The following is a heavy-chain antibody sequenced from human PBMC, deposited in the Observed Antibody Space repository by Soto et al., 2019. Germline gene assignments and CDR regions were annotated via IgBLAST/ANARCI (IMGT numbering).Heavy chain of an antibody. Sequence: SETLSLTCTVSGGSISSGDYYWSWIRQHPGKGLEWIGYIYYSGSTYYNPSLKSRVTISVDTSKNQFSLKLSSVTAADTAVYYCARWPQLKPRFDYWGQGTQVTVSS. CDR2: IYYSGST. CDR1: GGSISSGDYY. V-gene: IGHV4-31*03. CDR3: ARWPQLKPRFDY. D-gene: IGHD1-1*01. J-gene: IGHJ4*02.